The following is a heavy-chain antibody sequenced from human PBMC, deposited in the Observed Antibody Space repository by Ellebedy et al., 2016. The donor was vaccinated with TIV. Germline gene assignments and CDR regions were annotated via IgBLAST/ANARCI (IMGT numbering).Heavy chain of an antibody. D-gene: IGHD3-22*01. V-gene: IGHV3-23*01. Sequence: PGGSLRLSCAASGFTFSSYAMSWVRQAPGKGLEWVSAISGSGGSTYYADSVKGRFTISRDNSKNTLYLQMNSLSAEDTAVYYCAKDPGPMIVVVEGPTKNWFDPWGQGTLVTVSS. CDR1: GFTFSSYA. CDR3: AKDPGPMIVVVEGPTKNWFDP. J-gene: IGHJ5*02. CDR2: ISGSGGST.